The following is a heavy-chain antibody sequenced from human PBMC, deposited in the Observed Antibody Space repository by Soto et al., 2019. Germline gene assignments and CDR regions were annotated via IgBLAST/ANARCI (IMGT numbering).Heavy chain of an antibody. CDR1: GFTFSSYD. CDR3: ATKIVAATSDY. Sequence: GGSVRLSCAASGFTFSSYDMHWVRQAPGKGLEWVAVISYDGSNKYYADSVKGRFTISRDNSKNTLYLQMNSLRTEDTAVYYCATKIVAATSDYWGQGTLVTVS. CDR2: ISYDGSNK. D-gene: IGHD2-15*01. J-gene: IGHJ4*02. V-gene: IGHV3-30*03.